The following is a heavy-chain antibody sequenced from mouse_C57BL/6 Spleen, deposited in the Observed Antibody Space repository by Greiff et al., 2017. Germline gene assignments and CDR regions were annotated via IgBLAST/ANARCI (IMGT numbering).Heavy chain of an antibody. J-gene: IGHJ4*01. V-gene: IGHV1-82*01. Sequence: QVQLKQSGPELVKPGASVKISCKASGYAFSSSWMNWVKQRPGKGLEWIGRIYPGDGDTNYNGKFKGKATLTADKSSSTAYMQLSSLTSEDSAVYFCASIYDGGHYYAMDDWGQGTSVTVAS. D-gene: IGHD2-3*01. CDR2: IYPGDGDT. CDR1: GYAFSSSW. CDR3: ASIYDGGHYYAMDD.